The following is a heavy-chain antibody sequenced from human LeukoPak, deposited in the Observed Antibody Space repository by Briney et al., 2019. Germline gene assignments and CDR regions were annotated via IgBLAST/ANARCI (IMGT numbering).Heavy chain of an antibody. D-gene: IGHD2-2*01. V-gene: IGHV3-53*01. CDR2: IYSGGST. CDR1: GFIVSTNY. Sequence: GGSLRLSCAASGFIVSTNYMSWVRQAPGKGLEWVSVIYSGGSTFYADSVKGRFTISRDNAKNSLYLQMNSLRAEDTAVYYCARGLHSLPRSTLDYRGQGTLVTVSS. J-gene: IGHJ4*02. CDR3: ARGLHSLPRSTLDY.